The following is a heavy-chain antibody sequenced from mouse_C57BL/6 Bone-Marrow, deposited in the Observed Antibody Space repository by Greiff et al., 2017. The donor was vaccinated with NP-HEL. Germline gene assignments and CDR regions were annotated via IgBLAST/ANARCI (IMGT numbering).Heavy chain of an antibody. V-gene: IGHV2-5*01. J-gene: IGHJ4*01. D-gene: IGHD4-1*01. CDR1: GFSLTSYG. Sequence: VQLQQSGPGLVQPSQSLSITCTVSGFSLTSYGVHWVRQSPGQGLEWLGVIWRGGSTDYNAAFMSRLSITKDNSKSHVFFKMNSLQADDTAIYYCAKNSWDYYAMDYWGQGTSVTVSS. CDR3: AKNSWDYYAMDY. CDR2: IWRGGST.